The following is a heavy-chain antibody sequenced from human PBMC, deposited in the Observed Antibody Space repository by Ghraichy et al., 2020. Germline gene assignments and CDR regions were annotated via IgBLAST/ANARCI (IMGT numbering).Heavy chain of an antibody. CDR2: INSNNYYI. CDR3: ARDYGYWYFDL. J-gene: IGHJ2*01. D-gene: IGHD4-17*01. Sequence: GESLNISCAASGFIFNSYSMNWVRQAPGKGLEWVSSINSNNYYIYYADSVKGRFTISRDNAKNSLYLQMNSLRAEDTAVYYCARDYGYWYFDLWGRGTLVTVSS. CDR1: GFIFNSYS. V-gene: IGHV3-21*01.